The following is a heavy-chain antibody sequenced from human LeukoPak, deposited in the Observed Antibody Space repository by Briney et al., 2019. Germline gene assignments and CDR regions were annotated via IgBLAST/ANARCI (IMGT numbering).Heavy chain of an antibody. CDR3: ARDLEGPIWSGYQTRYYGMDV. Sequence: SGPTLVKPTQTLTLTCTFSGFSLSTSGMCVSWIRQPPGKGLEWIGYTYYSGSTYYNPSLKSRVTISVDTSKNQFSLKLSSVTAADTAVYYCARDLEGPIWSGYQTRYYGMDVWGQGTTVTVSS. D-gene: IGHD3-3*01. CDR1: GFSLSTSGMC. CDR2: TYYSGST. V-gene: IGHV4-31*03. J-gene: IGHJ6*02.